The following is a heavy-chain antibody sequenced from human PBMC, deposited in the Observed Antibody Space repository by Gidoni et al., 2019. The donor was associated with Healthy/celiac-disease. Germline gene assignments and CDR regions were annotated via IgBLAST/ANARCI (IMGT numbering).Heavy chain of an antibody. CDR2: ISGSGGST. Sequence: EVQLLESGGGLVQPGGSLRLSCAASGFTFSSYAMRWVRQAPGKGLEWVSAISGSGGSTYYADSVKGRFTISRDNSKNTLYLQMNSLRAEDTAVYYCAKDRAAAGPLYYYYGMDVWGQGTTVTVSS. V-gene: IGHV3-23*01. CDR1: GFTFSSYA. J-gene: IGHJ6*02. D-gene: IGHD6-13*01. CDR3: AKDRAAAGPLYYYYGMDV.